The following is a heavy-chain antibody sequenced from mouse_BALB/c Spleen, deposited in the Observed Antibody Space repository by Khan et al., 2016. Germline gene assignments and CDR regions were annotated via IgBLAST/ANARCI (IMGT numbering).Heavy chain of an antibody. D-gene: IGHD2-3*01. V-gene: IGHV2-6*02. CDR2: IWSDGST. CDR1: GFSLTSYG. J-gene: IGHJ4*01. Sequence: QVQLKESGPGLVAPSQSLSITCTVSGFSLTSYGVHWVRQPPGKGLEWLVVIWSDGSTTYNSALKSRLSISKDNSKSQVFLKRNSRQTDDTAMYYCARRDDGGGAMDYWGQGTSVTVSS. CDR3: ARRDDGGGAMDY.